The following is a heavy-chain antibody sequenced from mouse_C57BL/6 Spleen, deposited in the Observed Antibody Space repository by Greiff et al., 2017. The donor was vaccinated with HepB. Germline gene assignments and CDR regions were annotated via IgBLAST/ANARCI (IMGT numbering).Heavy chain of an antibody. D-gene: IGHD3-2*02. J-gene: IGHJ2*01. CDR2: ISYAGSN. CDR3: ARGGLRRLDFDY. CDR1: GYSITSGYY. Sequence: EVKLQESGPGLVKPSQSLSLPCSVTGYSITSGYYWHWIRQFPGNKLEWMGYISYAGSNNYNPSLKNRFSITRDTSKNQFFLKLNAVTTEDTATYYVARGGLRRLDFDYWSQGTTLTVSS. V-gene: IGHV3-6*01.